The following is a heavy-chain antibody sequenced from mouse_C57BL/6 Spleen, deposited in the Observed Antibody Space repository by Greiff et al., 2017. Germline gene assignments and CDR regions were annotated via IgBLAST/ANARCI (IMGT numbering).Heavy chain of an antibody. D-gene: IGHD2-5*01. V-gene: IGHV1-82*01. CDR2: IYPGDGDT. CDR3: ATTGYSNRYFDV. CDR1: GYAFSSSW. J-gene: IGHJ1*03. Sequence: VQLQQSGPELVKPGASVKISCKASGYAFSSSWMNWVKQRPGKGLEWIGRIYPGDGDTNYNGKFKGKATLTADKSSSTAYMQLSSLTSEDSAVYFCATTGYSNRYFDVWGTGTTVTVSS.